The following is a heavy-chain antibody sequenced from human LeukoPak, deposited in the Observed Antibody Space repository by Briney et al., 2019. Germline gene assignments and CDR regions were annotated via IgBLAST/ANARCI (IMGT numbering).Heavy chain of an antibody. CDR3: AREPYDYVWGSSIDY. V-gene: IGHV3-23*01. Sequence: GGSLRLSCAASGFTFSSYAMSWVRQAPGKGLEWVSVISGSGGTTYYADSVRGRFTISRDNSKNTLYLQMNSLRAEDTAVYYCAREPYDYVWGSSIDYWGQGTLVTVSS. J-gene: IGHJ4*02. CDR2: ISGSGGTT. CDR1: GFTFSSYA. D-gene: IGHD3-16*01.